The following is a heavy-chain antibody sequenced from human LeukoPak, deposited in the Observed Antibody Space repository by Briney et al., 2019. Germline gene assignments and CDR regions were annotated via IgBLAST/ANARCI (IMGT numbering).Heavy chain of an antibody. CDR3: AAPGIAAAGTRGYFDY. CDR2: IIPIFGTA. CDR1: GGTFSSYA. J-gene: IGHJ4*02. D-gene: IGHD6-13*01. Sequence: SVKVSCKASGGTFSSYAISWVRQAPGQGLEWMGGIIPIFGTANYAQKFQGRVTITADESASTAYMELSSLRSEDTAVYYCAAPGIAAAGTRGYFDYWGQGTLVTVSS. V-gene: IGHV1-69*01.